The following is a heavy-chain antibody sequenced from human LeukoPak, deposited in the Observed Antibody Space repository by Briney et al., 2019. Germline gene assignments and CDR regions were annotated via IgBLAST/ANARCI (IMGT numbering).Heavy chain of an antibody. CDR2: IPSSGDGT. Sequence: GGSLRLSCAASGFTFRNYAMTWVRQARGKGLEWVSSIPSSGDGTYYADSVKGRLTISRDNSKNMLYLQMNSLRAEDTAVYYCARRTSGAFDFWDQGTLVTVSS. V-gene: IGHV3-23*01. J-gene: IGHJ4*02. CDR1: GFTFRNYA. D-gene: IGHD5-12*01. CDR3: ARRTSGAFDF.